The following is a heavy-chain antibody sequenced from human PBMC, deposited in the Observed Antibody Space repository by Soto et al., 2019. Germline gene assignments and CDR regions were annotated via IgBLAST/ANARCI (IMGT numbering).Heavy chain of an antibody. D-gene: IGHD1-20*01. J-gene: IGHJ5*02. V-gene: IGHV1-46*01. CDR1: GYSFTTYN. CDR2: VNPSSGTT. CDR3: ARDFRYNWNPGLGFDP. Sequence: GASVKVSCKASGYSFTTYNIHWVRQAPGQGLEWMGVVNPSSGTTSYAQKFQGRVTITADESTSTAYMELSSLRSEDTAVYYCARDFRYNWNPGLGFDPWGQGTLVTVSS.